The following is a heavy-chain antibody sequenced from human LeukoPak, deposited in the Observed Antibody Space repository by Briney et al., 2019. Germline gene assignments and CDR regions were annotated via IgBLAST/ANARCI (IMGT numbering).Heavy chain of an antibody. Sequence: ASVKVSCKASGYTFTGYYMHWVRQAPGQGHEWMGWINPNSGGTNYAQKFQGWVTMTRDTSISTAYMELSRLRSDDTAVYYCARGLGYCSGGSCYSGVYYYYGMDVWGKGTTVTVSS. CDR1: GYTFTGYY. CDR3: ARGLGYCSGGSCYSGVYYYYGMDV. V-gene: IGHV1-2*04. D-gene: IGHD2-15*01. CDR2: INPNSGGT. J-gene: IGHJ6*04.